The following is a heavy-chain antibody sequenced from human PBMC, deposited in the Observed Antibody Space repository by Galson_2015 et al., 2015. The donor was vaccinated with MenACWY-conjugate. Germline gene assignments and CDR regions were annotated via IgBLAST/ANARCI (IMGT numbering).Heavy chain of an antibody. CDR2: ITSSSSAI. D-gene: IGHD6-13*01. CDR3: ARDRGSNWGDV. V-gene: IGHV3-48*02. Sequence: SLRLSCAASGFTFSSYNMNWVRQAPGKGLEWVSYITSSSSAIYYADSVKGRFTISRDNAKNSLYLQMNSLRDGDTAVYYCARDRGSNWGDVWGQGTTVTVS. CDR1: GFTFSSYN. J-gene: IGHJ6*02.